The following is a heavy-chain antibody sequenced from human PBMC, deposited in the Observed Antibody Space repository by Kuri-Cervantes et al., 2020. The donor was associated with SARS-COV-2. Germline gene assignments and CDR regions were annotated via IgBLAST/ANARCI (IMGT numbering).Heavy chain of an antibody. CDR3: VRDGDHWSFDY. CDR2: INPDGSYT. CDR1: GSTFSGHW. Sequence: GESLKISCAASGSTFSGHWIHWVRQAAGKGLVWVSRINPDGSYTNNADSVKGRFTLSRDNAKNMLFLQMNSLRAEDTAVYYCVRDGDHWSFDYWGQGTLVTVSS. D-gene: IGHD1-1*01. J-gene: IGHJ4*02. V-gene: IGHV3-74*01.